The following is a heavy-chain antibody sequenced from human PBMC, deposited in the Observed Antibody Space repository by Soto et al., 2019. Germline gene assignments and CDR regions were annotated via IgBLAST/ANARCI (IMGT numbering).Heavy chain of an antibody. CDR2: IKSKTSGGTA. CDR1: GFSFSNAW. V-gene: IGHV3-15*07. CDR3: TTDRSGYPGPFDY. J-gene: IGHJ4*02. Sequence: GGSLRLSCAASGFSFSNAWMSWIRQAPGKGLEWVGRIKSKTSGGTADYGAPVNGRFTISRDDSKNTLYLQMNSLKIEDTAVYYCTTDRSGYPGPFDYWGQGTLVTVSS. D-gene: IGHD3-3*01.